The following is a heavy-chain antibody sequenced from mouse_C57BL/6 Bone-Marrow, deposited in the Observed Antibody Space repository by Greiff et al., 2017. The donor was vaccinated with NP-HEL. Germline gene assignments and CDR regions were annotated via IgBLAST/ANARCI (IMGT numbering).Heavy chain of an antibody. CDR3: ARDAYPRGWFAY. CDR1: GFSLSTFGMG. CDR2: IWWDDDK. J-gene: IGHJ3*01. D-gene: IGHD2-10*01. Sequence: QVTLKESGPGILQPSQTLSLTCSFSGFSLSTFGMGVGWIRQPSGKGLEWLAHIWWDDDKYYNPALKGRLTISKDTSKNQVCLKIANVDTADTATYYCARDAYPRGWFAYWGQGTLVTVSA. V-gene: IGHV8-8*01.